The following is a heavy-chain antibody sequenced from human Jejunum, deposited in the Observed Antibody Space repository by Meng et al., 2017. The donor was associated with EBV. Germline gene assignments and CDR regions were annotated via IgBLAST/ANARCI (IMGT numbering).Heavy chain of an antibody. CDR1: GFTVSTNY. D-gene: IGHD1-26*01. CDR2: IYSGGTT. V-gene: IGHV3-53*01. CDR3: ARGLMDGGSYNY. Sequence: EVQLVESXXXXXQXXGXXRLSCAASGFTVSTNYLSWVRQAPGKTLEWVSLIYSGGTTYYADSVKDRFTISRNISENTVFLQMNSLRVEDTAVYYCARGLMDGGSYNYWGPGTLVTVSS. J-gene: IGHJ4*02.